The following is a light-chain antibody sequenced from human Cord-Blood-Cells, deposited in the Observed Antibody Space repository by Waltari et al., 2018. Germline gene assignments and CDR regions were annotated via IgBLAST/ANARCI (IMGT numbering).Light chain of an antibody. CDR2: QDS. Sequence: SYELTQPPSVSVSPGQTDSITCSGDTLGDKYACWYQQKPGQSPVLVIYQDSKRPSGIPERFSGSNSGNTATLTISGTQAMDEADYYCQAWDSSFYVFGTGTKVTVL. CDR3: QAWDSSFYV. J-gene: IGLJ1*01. V-gene: IGLV3-1*01. CDR1: TLGDKY.